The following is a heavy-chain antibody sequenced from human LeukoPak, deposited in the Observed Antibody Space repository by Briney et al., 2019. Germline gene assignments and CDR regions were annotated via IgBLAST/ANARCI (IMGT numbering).Heavy chain of an antibody. CDR1: GGSFSGYY. V-gene: IGHV4-34*01. CDR2: INHSGST. J-gene: IGHJ4*02. D-gene: IGHD2-21*01. Sequence: SETLSLTCAVYGGSFSGYYWSWIRQPPGKGLEWIGEINHSGSTNYNPSLKSRVTISVDTSKNQSSLKLSSVTAADTAVYYCARSRHSLFDYWGQGTLVTVSS. CDR3: ARSRHSLFDY.